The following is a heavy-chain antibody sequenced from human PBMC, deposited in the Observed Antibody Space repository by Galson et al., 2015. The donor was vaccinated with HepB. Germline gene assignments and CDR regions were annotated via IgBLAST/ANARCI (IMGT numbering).Heavy chain of an antibody. CDR2: ISYDGSDK. CDR3: ARRELFGILTGGIYRYGMDV. Sequence: SLRLSCAASGFTFSHYPLHWVRQAPGKGLEWVAVISYDGSDKYYAESVKGRFTIPRDDSTNTLSLQMNGLRVEDTGIYYCARRELFGILTGGIYRYGMDVWGQGTTVTVSS. V-gene: IGHV3-30*04. CDR1: GFTFSHYP. D-gene: IGHD3-9*01. J-gene: IGHJ6*02.